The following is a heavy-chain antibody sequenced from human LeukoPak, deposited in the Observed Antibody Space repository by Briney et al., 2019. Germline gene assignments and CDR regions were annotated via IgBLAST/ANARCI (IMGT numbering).Heavy chain of an antibody. J-gene: IGHJ4*02. CDR2: VYSGGST. D-gene: IGHD3-22*01. V-gene: IGHV3-53*01. CDR3: ARDGINYYDSSGYYYF. Sequence: PGGSLRLSCAASGVTVSSNYMSWVRQAPGKGLGWVSVVYSGGSTYYADSVKGRFTISRDNSKNTLYLQMNSLRAEDTAVYYCARDGINYYDSSGYYYFWGQGTLVTVSS. CDR1: GVTVSSNY.